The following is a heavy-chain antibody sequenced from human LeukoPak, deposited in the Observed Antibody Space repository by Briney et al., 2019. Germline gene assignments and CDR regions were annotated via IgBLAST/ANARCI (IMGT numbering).Heavy chain of an antibody. CDR3: ARGPYSYDSSGAFDI. Sequence: TLSLTCTVSGGSISSSDYYWGWIRQPAGKGLEWIGRISSSGSTNYNPSLKSRVTISVDTSKNQFSLKLSSVTAADTAVYFCARGPYSYDSSGAFDIWGQGTMVTVSS. CDR2: ISSSGST. CDR1: GGSISSSDYY. D-gene: IGHD3-22*01. V-gene: IGHV4-61*02. J-gene: IGHJ3*02.